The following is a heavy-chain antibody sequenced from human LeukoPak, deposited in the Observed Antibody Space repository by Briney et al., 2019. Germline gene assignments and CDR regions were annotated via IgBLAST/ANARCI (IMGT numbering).Heavy chain of an antibody. J-gene: IGHJ4*02. Sequence: GGSLRLSCAASGFTFSTYEMNWVRQAPGKGLEWVSYINSRSSIIYYADSVKGRFTISRDNARNSLYLQMNSLRDEDAAVYYCANDYSNDYWGQGTLVTVSS. CDR2: INSRSSII. V-gene: IGHV3-48*03. CDR1: GFTFSTYE. CDR3: ANDYSNDY. D-gene: IGHD4-11*01.